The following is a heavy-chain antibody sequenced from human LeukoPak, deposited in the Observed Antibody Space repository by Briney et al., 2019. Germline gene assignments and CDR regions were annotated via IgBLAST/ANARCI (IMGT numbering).Heavy chain of an antibody. CDR1: GFTFSSYA. D-gene: IGHD3-10*01. V-gene: IGHV3-15*01. J-gene: IGHJ4*02. CDR2: IKSKTDGGTT. CDR3: TTSRGDYFDY. Sequence: PGGSLRLSCAASGFTFSSYAMSWVRQAPGKGLEWVGRIKSKTDGGTTDYAAPVKGRFTISRGDSKNTLYLQMNSLKTEDTAVYYCTTSRGDYFDYWGQGTLVTVSS.